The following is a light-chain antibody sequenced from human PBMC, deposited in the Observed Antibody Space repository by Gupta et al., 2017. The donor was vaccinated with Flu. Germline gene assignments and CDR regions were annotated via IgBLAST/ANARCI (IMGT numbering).Light chain of an antibody. Sequence: QSALTQPPSASGSPGQSVTISCTGISSDVGYYKYVSWYQQHPGKAPKLMLYEVSKRPSGVPDRFSGSKSGNTASLTVSGLQAEDEAAYYCTSYAGRKSLVFGGGTKLTVL. V-gene: IGLV2-8*01. CDR2: EVS. CDR3: TSYAGRKSLV. CDR1: SSDVGYYKY. J-gene: IGLJ2*01.